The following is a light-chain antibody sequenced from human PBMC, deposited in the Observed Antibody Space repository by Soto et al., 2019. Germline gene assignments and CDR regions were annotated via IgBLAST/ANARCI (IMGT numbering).Light chain of an antibody. CDR1: QSVSSSY. Sequence: EIVLTQSPGTLSLSPGERATLSCRASQSVSSSYLAWYQQKPGQSPRRLIYCASSSATGIPDRFSGSGSGTDFTLTISRLEPDDFAVYYCQQYGSSSWTFGQGTKVEIK. V-gene: IGKV3-20*01. CDR2: CAS. J-gene: IGKJ1*01. CDR3: QQYGSSSWT.